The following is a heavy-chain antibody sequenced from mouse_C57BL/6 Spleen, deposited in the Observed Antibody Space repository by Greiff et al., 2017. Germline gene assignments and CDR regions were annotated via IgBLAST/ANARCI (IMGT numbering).Heavy chain of an antibody. J-gene: IGHJ4*01. Sequence: QVQLQQSGAELVRPGTSVKMSCKASGYTFTNYWIGWAKQRPGHGLEWIGDIYPGGGYTNYDEKFKGKATLTADKSSSTAYMQFSSLTSEDSAIYYRAREDYSNYGAMDYWGQGTSVTVSS. D-gene: IGHD2-5*01. V-gene: IGHV1-63*01. CDR2: IYPGGGYT. CDR1: GYTFTNYW. CDR3: AREDYSNYGAMDY.